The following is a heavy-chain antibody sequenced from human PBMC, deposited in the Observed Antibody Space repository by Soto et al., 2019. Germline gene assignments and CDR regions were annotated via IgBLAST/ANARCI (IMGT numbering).Heavy chain of an antibody. CDR3: ARDGVRGVRILNWFDP. Sequence: SVKVSCKASGGTFSSYAISWVRQAPGQGLEWMGGIIPIFGTANYAQKFRGRVTITADESTSTAYMELSSLRSEDTAVYYCARDGVRGVRILNWFDPWGQGTLVTVSS. D-gene: IGHD3-10*01. CDR1: GGTFSSYA. CDR2: IIPIFGTA. V-gene: IGHV1-69*13. J-gene: IGHJ5*02.